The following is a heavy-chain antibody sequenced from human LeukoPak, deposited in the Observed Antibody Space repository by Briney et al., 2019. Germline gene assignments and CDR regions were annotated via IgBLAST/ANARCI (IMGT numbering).Heavy chain of an antibody. Sequence: GGSLRLSCAASGFTFSNAWMSWVRQAPGKGLEWVGRIKSSTDGGTTDYAAPVKGRFTISRDDSKDTQYLQMNSLKTEDTAVYYCTTTHYYYGLDVWGQGTTVTVSS. CDR1: GFTFSNAW. V-gene: IGHV3-15*01. CDR2: IKSSTDGGTT. CDR3: TTTHYYYGLDV. J-gene: IGHJ6*02.